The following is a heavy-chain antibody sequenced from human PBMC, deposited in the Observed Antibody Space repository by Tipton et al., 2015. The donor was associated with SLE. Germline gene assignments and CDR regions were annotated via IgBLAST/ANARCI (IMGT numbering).Heavy chain of an antibody. V-gene: IGHV4-39*07. CDR2: IYYSGST. CDR1: GGSISSSSYY. D-gene: IGHD3-22*01. J-gene: IGHJ6*02. Sequence: TLSLTCTVSGGSISSSSYYWGWIRQPPGKGLEWIGSIYYSGSTYYNPSLKSRVTISVDTSKNQFSLKLSSVTAADTAVYYCARVIQPHYYDSSSGMDVWGQGTTVTVSS. CDR3: ARVIQPHYYDSSSGMDV.